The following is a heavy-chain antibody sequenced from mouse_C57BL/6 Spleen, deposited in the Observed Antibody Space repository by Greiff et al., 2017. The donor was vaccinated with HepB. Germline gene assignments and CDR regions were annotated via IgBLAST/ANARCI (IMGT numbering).Heavy chain of an antibody. CDR2: ISSGSSTI. CDR1: GFTFSDYG. Sequence: EMKLVESGGGLVKSGGSLKLSCAASGFTFSDYGMHWVRQAPEKGLEWVAYISSGSSTIYYADTVKGRFTISRDNAKNTLFLQMTSLRSEDTAMYYCAKDWDEAMDDWGQRTSVTVSS. D-gene: IGHD4-1*01. J-gene: IGHJ4*01. V-gene: IGHV5-17*01. CDR3: AKDWDEAMDD.